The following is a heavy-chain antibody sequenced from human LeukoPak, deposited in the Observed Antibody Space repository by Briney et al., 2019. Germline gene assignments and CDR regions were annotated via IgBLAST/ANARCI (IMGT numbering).Heavy chain of an antibody. V-gene: IGHV4-59*01. CDR1: GGSISPYF. CDR2: ISYSGST. Sequence: SETLSLTCTVSGGSISPYFWSWIRQPPGKGLEWVGYISYSGSTNYNPSLKSRVTISVDTSKNQFSLQLSSVTAADTAVYYCARDDYRGVTNFDPWGQGTLVTVSS. D-gene: IGHD3-10*01. J-gene: IGHJ5*02. CDR3: ARDDYRGVTNFDP.